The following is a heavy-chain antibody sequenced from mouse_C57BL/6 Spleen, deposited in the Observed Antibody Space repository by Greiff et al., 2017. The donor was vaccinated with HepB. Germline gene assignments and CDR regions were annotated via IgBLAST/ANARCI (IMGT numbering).Heavy chain of an antibody. J-gene: IGHJ3*01. V-gene: IGHV5-4*01. Sequence: EVHLVESGGGLVKPGGSLKLSCAASGFTFSSYAMSWVRQTPEKRLEWVATISDGGSYTYYPDNVKGRFTISRDNAKNNLYLQMSHLKSEDTAMYYCAREAITTVPFAYWGQGTLVTVSA. CDR1: GFTFSSYA. CDR3: AREAITTVPFAY. D-gene: IGHD1-1*01. CDR2: ISDGGSYT.